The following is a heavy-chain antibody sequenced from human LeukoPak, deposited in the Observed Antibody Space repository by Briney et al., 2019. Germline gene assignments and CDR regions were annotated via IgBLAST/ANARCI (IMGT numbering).Heavy chain of an antibody. D-gene: IGHD3-10*01. Sequence: ASVKVSCKASGGTFSSYAISWVRQAPGQGLEWMGRIIPILGIANYAQKFQGRVTITADKSTSTAYMELRSLRSDDTAVYYCARDDESGSYNYWGQGTLVTVSS. J-gene: IGHJ4*02. CDR2: IIPILGIA. CDR1: GGTFSSYA. CDR3: ARDDESGSYNY. V-gene: IGHV1-69*04.